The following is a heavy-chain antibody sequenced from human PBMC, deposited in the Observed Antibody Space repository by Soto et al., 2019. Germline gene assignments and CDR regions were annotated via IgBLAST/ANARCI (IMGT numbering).Heavy chain of an antibody. CDR3: AREVTGTGSYFDY. V-gene: IGHV1-69*06. CDR2: IIPIFGTA. CDR1: GGTFSSYA. D-gene: IGHD1-20*01. Sequence: ASVKVSCKASGGTFSSYAISWVRQAPGQGLEWMGGIIPIFGTANYAQKFQGRVTITADKSTSTAYMELSSLRSEDTAVYYCAREVTGTGSYFDYWGQGTLVTVS. J-gene: IGHJ4*02.